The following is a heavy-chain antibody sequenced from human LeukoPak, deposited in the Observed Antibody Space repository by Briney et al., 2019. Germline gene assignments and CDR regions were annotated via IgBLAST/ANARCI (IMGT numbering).Heavy chain of an antibody. CDR2: INHSGST. CDR1: GGSFSGYY. J-gene: IGHJ5*02. Sequence: PSETLSLTCAVYGGSFSGYYWSWIRQPPGKGLEWIGEINHSGSTNYNPSLTSRVTISVDPSKNQFSLKLSSVTAADTAVYYCARSSGWYLNWFYPWGQGTLVTVSS. D-gene: IGHD6-19*01. CDR3: ARSSGWYLNWFYP. V-gene: IGHV4-34*01.